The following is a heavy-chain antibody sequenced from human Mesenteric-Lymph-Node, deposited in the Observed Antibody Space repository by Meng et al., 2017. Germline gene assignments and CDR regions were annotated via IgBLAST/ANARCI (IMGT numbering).Heavy chain of an antibody. CDR1: GFTFSDYY. CDR3: ARDHGFLNWFDP. Sequence: VQLVGFGGGLVKTWGPCRLSCAAFGFTFSDYYMTWIRQPPGQGLEWIASISPTGGSLYYADSVKGRFSISRDNAKSSLSLQMNSLRVEDTAVYYCARDHGFLNWFDPWGQGTLVTVSS. D-gene: IGHD2/OR15-2a*01. V-gene: IGHV3-11*04. J-gene: IGHJ5*02. CDR2: ISPTGGSL.